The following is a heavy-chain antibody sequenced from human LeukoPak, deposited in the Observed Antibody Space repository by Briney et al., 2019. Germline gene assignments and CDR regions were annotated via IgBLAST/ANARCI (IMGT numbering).Heavy chain of an antibody. Sequence: KPGGSLRLSCAASAFTFSNYTMNWVRQAPGKGLEWVSSISRSSNYIYYADSVKGRFTISRDNSRNMLYLQMNSLRAEDTAVYYCAKYFWSKKVIDYWGQGTLVTVSS. J-gene: IGHJ4*02. CDR1: AFTFSNYT. D-gene: IGHD2/OR15-2a*01. V-gene: IGHV3-21*04. CDR2: ISRSSNYI. CDR3: AKYFWSKKVIDY.